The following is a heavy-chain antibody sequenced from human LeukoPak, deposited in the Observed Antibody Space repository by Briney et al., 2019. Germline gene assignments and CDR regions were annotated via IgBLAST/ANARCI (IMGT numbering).Heavy chain of an antibody. D-gene: IGHD2-21*02. CDR2: ISSSRSYI. V-gene: IGHV3-21*01. CDR3: ARQKCGGDCYYGDFDI. Sequence: GGSLRLSCAASGFTFSSYSMNWVRQAPGKGLEWVSFISSSRSYIYYADSVKGRFTISRDNAKNSLYLQMNSLRAEDTALYYCARQKCGGDCYYGDFDIWGQGTMVTVSS. J-gene: IGHJ3*02. CDR1: GFTFSSYS.